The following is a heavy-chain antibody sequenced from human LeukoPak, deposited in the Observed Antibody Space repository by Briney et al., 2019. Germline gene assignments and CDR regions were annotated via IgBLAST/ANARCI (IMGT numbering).Heavy chain of an antibody. V-gene: IGHV4-39*01. J-gene: IGHJ6*02. CDR3: ARYCSGGSCPKSYGMDV. Sequence: SETLSLTCTVSGGSFSSGGYYWSWIRQHPGKGLEWIGSIYYSGGTYYNPSLKSRVTISVDTSKNQFSLKLTSVTAADTAVYYCARYCSGGSCPKSYGMDVWGQGTTVTVSS. D-gene: IGHD2-15*01. CDR2: IYYSGGT. CDR1: GGSFSSGGYY.